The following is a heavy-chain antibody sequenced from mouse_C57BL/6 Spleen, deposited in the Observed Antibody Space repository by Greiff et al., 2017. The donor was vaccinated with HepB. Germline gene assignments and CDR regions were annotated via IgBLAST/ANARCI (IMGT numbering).Heavy chain of an antibody. CDR3: ARWGTTVTGAKDY. J-gene: IGHJ4*01. D-gene: IGHD2-14*01. CDR1: GYAFSSSW. CDR2: LYPGDGDT. V-gene: IGHV1-82*01. Sequence: QVQLQQSGPELVKPGASVKISCKASGYAFSSSWMNWVKQRPGKGLEWIGRLYPGDGDTNYNGKFKGKATLTADKSSSTAYMQLSSLTSEDSAVYSCARWGTTVTGAKDYWGQGTSVTVSS.